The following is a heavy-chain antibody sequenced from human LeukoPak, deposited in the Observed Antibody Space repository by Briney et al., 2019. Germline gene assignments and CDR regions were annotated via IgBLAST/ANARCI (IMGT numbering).Heavy chain of an antibody. CDR3: ARRIPGGSGKTLFDY. D-gene: IGHD3-10*01. Sequence: SETLSLTCTVSGVSISSSNSYWGWIRQPPGKGLEWIGSIYYSGNTYYNASLKSQVSISIDTSKNQFSLKLSSVTAADTAVYYCARRIPGGSGKTLFDYWGQGTLVTVSS. V-gene: IGHV4-39*01. CDR2: IYYSGNT. J-gene: IGHJ4*02. CDR1: GVSISSSNSY.